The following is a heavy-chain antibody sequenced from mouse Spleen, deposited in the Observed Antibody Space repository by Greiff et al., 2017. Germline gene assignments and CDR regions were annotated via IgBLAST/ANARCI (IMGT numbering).Heavy chain of an antibody. J-gene: IGHJ2*01. CDR3: TRQDYCYDGPLDY. CDR1: GYTFTDYE. Sequence: QVQLQQSGAELVRPGASVTLSCKASGYTFTDYEMHWVKQTPVHGLEWIGAIDPETGGTAYNQKFKGKAILTADKSSSTAYMELRSLTSEDSAVYYCTRQDYCYDGPLDYWGQGTTLTVSS. D-gene: IGHD2-12*01. V-gene: IGHV1-15*01. CDR2: IDPETGGT.